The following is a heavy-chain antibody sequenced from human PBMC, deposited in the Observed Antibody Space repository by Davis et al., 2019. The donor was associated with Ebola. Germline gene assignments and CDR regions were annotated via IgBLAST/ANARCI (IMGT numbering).Heavy chain of an antibody. CDR3: ARDQGLVVITNWFDP. D-gene: IGHD3-22*01. CDR1: RYTFTGYY. Sequence: AASVPVSCKASRYTFTGYYLHWVRQAPGQGLEWMGRINPNSGGTNYAQKFQGRVTMTRDTSISTAYMELSRLRSDDTAVYYCARDQGLVVITNWFDPWGQGTLVTVSS. V-gene: IGHV1-2*06. J-gene: IGHJ5*02. CDR2: INPNSGGT.